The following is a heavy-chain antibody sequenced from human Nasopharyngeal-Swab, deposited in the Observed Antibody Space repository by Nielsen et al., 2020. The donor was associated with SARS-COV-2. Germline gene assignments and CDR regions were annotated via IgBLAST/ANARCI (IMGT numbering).Heavy chain of an antibody. CDR3: ARGILRSNWFDP. J-gene: IGHJ5*02. V-gene: IGHV4-59*01. CDR2: IYYSGST. CDR1: GGSISSYY. Sequence: SETLSLTCTVSGGSISSYYWSWIRQPPGKGLEWIGYIYYSGSTNYNPSLKSRVPISVDTSKNQFSLKLSSVTAADTAVYYCARGILRSNWFDPWGQGTLVTVSS. D-gene: IGHD2/OR15-2a*01.